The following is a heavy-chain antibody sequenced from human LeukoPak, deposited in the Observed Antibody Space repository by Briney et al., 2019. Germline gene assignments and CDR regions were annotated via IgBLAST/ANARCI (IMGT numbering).Heavy chain of an antibody. D-gene: IGHD5-12*01. Sequence: GGSLRLSCAASGFTFSSYAMSWVRQAPGKGLEWVSAISGSGGSTYYADSVKGRFTISRDNSKNTLYLQMNSLRAEDTAVYYCAKSRHSRIVATIGEYYFDYWGQGTLVTVSS. CDR2: ISGSGGST. J-gene: IGHJ4*02. V-gene: IGHV3-23*01. CDR3: AKSRHSRIVATIGEYYFDY. CDR1: GFTFSSYA.